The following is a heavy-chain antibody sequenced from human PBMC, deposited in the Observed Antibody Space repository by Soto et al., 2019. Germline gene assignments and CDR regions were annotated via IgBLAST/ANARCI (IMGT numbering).Heavy chain of an antibody. CDR2: ISGSGGST. Sequence: GGSMRLYCAASGFTFSSYAMSWVRQAPGKGLEWVSAISGSGGSTYYADSVKGRFTISRDNSKNTLYLHTNSLRAEDTAVYYCANYPSMGWYDWDYWGHGNLVTFSS. V-gene: IGHV3-23*01. CDR1: GFTFSSYA. D-gene: IGHD6-19*01. J-gene: IGHJ4*01. CDR3: ANYPSMGWYDWDY.